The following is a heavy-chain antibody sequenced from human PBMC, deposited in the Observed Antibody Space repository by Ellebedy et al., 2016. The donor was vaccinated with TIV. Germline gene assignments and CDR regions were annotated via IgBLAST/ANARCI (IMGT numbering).Heavy chain of an antibody. V-gene: IGHV3-23*01. CDR3: ANTPDIHVRGNWFDP. D-gene: IGHD2-2*02. Sequence: PGGSLRLSCAASGFTFNNHAMNWVRQAPGKGPECVAGISGSGGITHYADSVKGRFTISRDNSKNTLYLQMHSLRAEDTAVYYCANTPDIHVRGNWFDPWGQGILVTVSS. J-gene: IGHJ5*02. CDR2: ISGSGGIT. CDR1: GFTFNNHA.